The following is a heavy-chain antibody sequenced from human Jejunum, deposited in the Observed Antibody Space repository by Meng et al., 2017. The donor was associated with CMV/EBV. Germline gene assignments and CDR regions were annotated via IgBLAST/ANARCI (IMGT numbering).Heavy chain of an antibody. Sequence: QGQLQPWGAGLLKPSGTLSPTCAVYGGSFSGYYWNWIRQPPGKGLEWIGEINHSGTTNYNPSLKSRVTISVDTSKNQFSLKLSSVTAADTAVYYCAVDIVPAMGPGTPLTTNYWGQGTLVTVSS. CDR2: INHSGTT. J-gene: IGHJ4*02. CDR1: GGSFSGYY. V-gene: IGHV4-34*01. CDR3: AVDIVPAMGPGTPLTTNY. D-gene: IGHD5-12*01.